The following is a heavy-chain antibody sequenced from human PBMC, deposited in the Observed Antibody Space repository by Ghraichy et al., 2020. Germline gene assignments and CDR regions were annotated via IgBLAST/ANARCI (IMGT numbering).Heavy chain of an antibody. CDR2: MYYTGST. CDR3: ARDRRRSSSSEDAFDI. D-gene: IGHD6-13*01. CDR1: GGSISSYF. Sequence: SETLSLTCTVSGGSISSYFWSWIRQPPGKGLEWIGYMYYTGSTNYNPSLESRVTISLDTSKDQFSLKLSSVTAADTAVYYCARDRRRSSSSEDAFDIWGQGIMVTVSS. J-gene: IGHJ3*02. V-gene: IGHV4-59*01.